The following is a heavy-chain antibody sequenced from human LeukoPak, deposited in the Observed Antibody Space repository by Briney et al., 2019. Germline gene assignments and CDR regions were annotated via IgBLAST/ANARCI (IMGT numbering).Heavy chain of an antibody. CDR3: ATGYSSTWYNAFDI. J-gene: IGHJ3*02. Sequence: GGSLRLSCAASGFTFSSYWMHWVRQAPGKGLVWVSRINSDGSFTTYADSVKGGFTISRDNAKNTLYLQMNSLRAEDTAVYYCATGYSSTWYNAFDIWGQGTMVTVSS. CDR2: INSDGSFT. V-gene: IGHV3-74*03. D-gene: IGHD6-13*01. CDR1: GFTFSSYW.